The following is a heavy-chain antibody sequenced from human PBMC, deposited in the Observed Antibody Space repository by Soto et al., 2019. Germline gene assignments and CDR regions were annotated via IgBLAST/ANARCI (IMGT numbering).Heavy chain of an antibody. Sequence: QVQLVQSGAEVKKPGSSVKVSCKASGGTFSSYAISWVRQAPGQGLEWMGGIIPIFGTANYAQKFQGRVTITADKSTSTAYMELSSLRSEDTAVYYCARDMGYCSSTSCSLCDYWGQGTLVTVSS. CDR1: GGTFSSYA. J-gene: IGHJ4*02. CDR3: ARDMGYCSSTSCSLCDY. CDR2: IIPIFGTA. V-gene: IGHV1-69*06. D-gene: IGHD2-2*01.